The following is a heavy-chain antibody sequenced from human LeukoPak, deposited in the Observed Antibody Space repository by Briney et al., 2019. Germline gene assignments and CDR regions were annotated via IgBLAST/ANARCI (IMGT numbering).Heavy chain of an antibody. CDR3: ARDARRYYYGSGSLPSRPGYYYYYMDV. J-gene: IGHJ6*03. V-gene: IGHV1-2*02. Sequence: ASVKVSCKASGYTFTGYYMHWVRQAPGQGLEWMGWINPNSGGTNYAQKFQGRVTMTRDTSISTAYMELSRLRSDDTAVYYCARDARRYYYGSGSLPSRPGYYYYYMDVWGKGTTVTVSS. CDR2: INPNSGGT. D-gene: IGHD3-10*01. CDR1: GYTFTGYY.